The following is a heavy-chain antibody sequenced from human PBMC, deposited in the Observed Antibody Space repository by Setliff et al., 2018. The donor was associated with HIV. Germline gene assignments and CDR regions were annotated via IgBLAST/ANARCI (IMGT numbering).Heavy chain of an antibody. CDR3: ASKFYGSGSYKDY. Sequence: SETLSLTCAVSGYSISSGYYWGWIRQPPGKGLEWIGSIYHSASTYYNPSLKSRVTISVDTSKNQFSLKLSSVTAADTAVYYCASKFYGSGSYKDYWGQGTLVTVSS. J-gene: IGHJ4*02. CDR1: GYSISSGYY. V-gene: IGHV4-38-2*01. CDR2: IYHSAST. D-gene: IGHD3-10*01.